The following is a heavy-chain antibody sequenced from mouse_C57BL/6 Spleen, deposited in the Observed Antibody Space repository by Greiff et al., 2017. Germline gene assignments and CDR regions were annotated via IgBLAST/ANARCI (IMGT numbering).Heavy chain of an antibody. CDR2: IYPGNSDT. D-gene: IGHD1-1*01. V-gene: IGHV1-5*01. J-gene: IGHJ4*01. Sequence: EVQLQQSGTVLARPGASVKMSCKTSGYTFTSYWMHWVKQRPGQGLEWIGAIYPGNSDTSYNQKFQGKAKLTAVTSASTAYMELSSLTNEDSAVYYCTREELRGAMDYWGQGTSVTVSS. CDR3: TREELRGAMDY. CDR1: GYTFTSYW.